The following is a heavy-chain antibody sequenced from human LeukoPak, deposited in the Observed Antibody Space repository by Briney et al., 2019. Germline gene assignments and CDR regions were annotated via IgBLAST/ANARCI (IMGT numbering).Heavy chain of an antibody. D-gene: IGHD4-17*01. J-gene: IGHJ4*02. CDR2: ISGTGGTT. V-gene: IGHV3-23*01. Sequence: GGSLRLSCAASGFTFSNSAMSWVRQAPGKGLEWVSTISGTGGTTYYADSVKGRFTISRDNSKNTLFLQFNSLRADDTAVYYCAKGRGTTVTAAANYWGRGTLVTVSS. CDR1: GFTFSNSA. CDR3: AKGRGTTVTAAANY.